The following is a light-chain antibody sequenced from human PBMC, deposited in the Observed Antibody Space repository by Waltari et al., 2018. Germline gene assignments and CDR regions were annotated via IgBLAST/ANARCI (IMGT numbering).Light chain of an antibody. V-gene: IGLV1-40*01. CDR2: DNR. CDR3: QSYDSSLSAIL. CDR1: SSHIGSVSA. Sequence: QSVLTHPPPVSGAPGQRVTIPCSGSSSHIGSVSAVDCDQQLPGTAPKLPIYDNRSRPSGVPDRFAGSKSGTSASLAITGLQAEDEAAYYCQSYDSSLSAILFGGGTKLTVL. J-gene: IGLJ2*01.